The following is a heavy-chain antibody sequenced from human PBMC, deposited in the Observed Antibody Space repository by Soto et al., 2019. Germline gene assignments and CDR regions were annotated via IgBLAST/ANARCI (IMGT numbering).Heavy chain of an antibody. D-gene: IGHD6-13*01. CDR1: GDSVSSNSAA. Sequence: SQTLSLTCAISGDSVSSNSAAWNWIRQSPSRGLEWLGRTYYRSKWYNDYAVSVKSRITINPDTSKNQFSLQLNSVTPEDTAVYYCARDRRAAAGKNYNWFDPWGQGTLVTVSP. J-gene: IGHJ5*02. CDR3: ARDRRAAAGKNYNWFDP. V-gene: IGHV6-1*01. CDR2: TYYRSKWYN.